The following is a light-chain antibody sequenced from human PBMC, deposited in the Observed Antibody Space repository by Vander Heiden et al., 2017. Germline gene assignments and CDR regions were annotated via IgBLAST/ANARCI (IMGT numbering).Light chain of an antibody. CDR1: QSVSSN. V-gene: IGKV3-15*01. Sequence: EIVMTQSPATLSVSPGERATLSCRASQSVSSNLAWYQQKPGEDPRLLIYGASTRATGIPARISGSGSGREFTLTISSLQSEDFAVYYCQQYNNWPPLTFGGGTKVEIK. CDR3: QQYNNWPPLT. CDR2: GAS. J-gene: IGKJ4*01.